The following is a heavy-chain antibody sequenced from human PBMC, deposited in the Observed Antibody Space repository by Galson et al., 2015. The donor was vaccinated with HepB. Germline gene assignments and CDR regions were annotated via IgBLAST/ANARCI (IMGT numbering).Heavy chain of an antibody. CDR2: IWYDGSNK. CDR1: GFTFSSYG. V-gene: IGHV3-33*01. D-gene: IGHD3-22*01. Sequence: SLRLSCAASGFTFSSYGMRWVRQAPGKGLEWVAVIWYDGSNKYYADSVKGRFTISRDNSKNTLYLQMNSLRAEDTAVYYCARGGYYYDSSGYDSFQHWGQGTLVTVSS. J-gene: IGHJ1*01. CDR3: ARGGYYYDSSGYDSFQH.